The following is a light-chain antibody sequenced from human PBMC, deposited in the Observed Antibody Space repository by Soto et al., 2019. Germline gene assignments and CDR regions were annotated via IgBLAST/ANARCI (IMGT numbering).Light chain of an antibody. CDR2: GVN. V-gene: IGLV2-23*02. Sequence: QSVLTQPASVSGSPGQSITISCTGTSGDVGSYNLVSWYQQHPGKAPKLMIFGVNKRPSGVSNRFSASKSGNTASLTISGLQAEDEADYYCCSYAGSSTWVFGGGTKLTVL. J-gene: IGLJ3*02. CDR3: CSYAGSSTWV. CDR1: SGDVGSYNL.